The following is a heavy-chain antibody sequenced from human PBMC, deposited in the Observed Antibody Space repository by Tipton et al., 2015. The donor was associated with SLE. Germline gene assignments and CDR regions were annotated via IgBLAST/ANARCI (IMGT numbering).Heavy chain of an antibody. Sequence: QSGAEVKKPRASVKVSCKTSGYTFIGYGISWVRQAPGQGLEWMGWISGYNGNIKYAEKFQGRVTVTTDTSTNTAYMELRSLRSDDTAVYYYARDSSGWNLGYYYYGMDVWGQGTTVIVSS. CDR1: GYTFIGYG. J-gene: IGHJ6*02. V-gene: IGHV1-18*01. D-gene: IGHD6-19*01. CDR2: ISGYNGNI. CDR3: ARDSSGWNLGYYYYGMDV.